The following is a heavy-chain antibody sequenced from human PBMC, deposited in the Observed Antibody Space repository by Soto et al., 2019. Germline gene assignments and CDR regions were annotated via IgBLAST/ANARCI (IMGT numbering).Heavy chain of an antibody. CDR1: GGTFSSYA. CDR2: IIPIFGTA. D-gene: IGHD4-17*01. J-gene: IGHJ4*02. Sequence: QVQLVQSGAEVKKPGSSVKVSCKASGGTFSSYAISWVRQAPGQGLEWMGGIIPIFGTANYAQKCQGGVAITADESTRAAYVGLRSLRCEDTAVYYCARINYGDYLGYFDYWGQGTLVTVSS. CDR3: ARINYGDYLGYFDY. V-gene: IGHV1-69*01.